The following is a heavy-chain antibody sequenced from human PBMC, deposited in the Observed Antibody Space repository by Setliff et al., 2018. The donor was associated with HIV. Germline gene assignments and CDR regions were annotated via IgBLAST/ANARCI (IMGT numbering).Heavy chain of an antibody. CDR1: GESFIDHY. D-gene: IGHD6-13*01. CDR2: INHSGPA. V-gene: IGHV4-34*01. CDR3: ARGLTAPAAAGS. J-gene: IGHJ5*02. Sequence: PSETLSLTCAVYGESFIDHYWTWIRQPPGKGLEWIGEINHSGPADNNPSLKSRVTISIDTSKNQFSLKLTSVTAADTAIYYCARGLTAPAAAGSWGQGMLVTVSS.